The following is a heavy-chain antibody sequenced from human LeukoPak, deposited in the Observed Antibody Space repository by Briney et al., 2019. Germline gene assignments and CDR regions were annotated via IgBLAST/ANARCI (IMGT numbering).Heavy chain of an antibody. Sequence: ASVKVSCKASGYIFSNFGISWVRQAPGQGLEWMGWISGLDGYTNYAQKLQGRVTMTTDTSTNTAYMELRSLRSDDTAVYYCARARNIIVAAGTADWGQGTLVTVSS. CDR3: ARARNIIVAAGTAD. D-gene: IGHD6-13*01. V-gene: IGHV1-18*01. CDR1: GYIFSNFG. CDR2: ISGLDGYT. J-gene: IGHJ4*02.